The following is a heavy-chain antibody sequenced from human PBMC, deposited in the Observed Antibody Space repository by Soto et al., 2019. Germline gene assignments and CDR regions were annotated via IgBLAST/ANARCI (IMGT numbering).Heavy chain of an antibody. CDR1: GFHFSSYA. CDR3: ARGPGYYFDY. Sequence: GWSLGLSCAASGFHFSSYAVHWVRQAPGKGLEYVSAISSNGGSTHYANSVKGRFTISRDNSKNTLYLQMGSLRAEDMAVYYCARGPGYYFDYWGQGTLVTVSS. J-gene: IGHJ4*02. V-gene: IGHV3-64*01. CDR2: ISSNGGST.